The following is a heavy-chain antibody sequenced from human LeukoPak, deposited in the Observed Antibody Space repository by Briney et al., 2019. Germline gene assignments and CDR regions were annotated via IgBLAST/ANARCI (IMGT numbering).Heavy chain of an antibody. V-gene: IGHV4-38-2*02. D-gene: IGHD1-26*01. CDR3: VRATSSGAHFDY. CDR2: IYHSGST. CDR1: GYSISSGYY. J-gene: IGHJ4*02. Sequence: SETLSLTCTVSGYSISSGYYWGWIRQPPGKGLEWIGSIYHSGSTYYNPSLKSRVTISVDTSKNQFFLKLSSVTAADTAVYYCVRATSSGAHFDYWGQGTLVAVSS.